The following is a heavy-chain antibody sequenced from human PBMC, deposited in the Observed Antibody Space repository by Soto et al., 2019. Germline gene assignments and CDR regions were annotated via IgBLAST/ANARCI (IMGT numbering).Heavy chain of an antibody. J-gene: IGHJ3*02. V-gene: IGHV5-51*01. CDR1: GYSFTSYW. Sequence: GESLKISCKGSGYSFTSYWIGWVCQMPGKGLEWMGIIYPGDSDTRYSPSFQGQVTISADKSISTAYLQWSSLKASDTAMYYCARSGYCSSTSCRTKPGAFDIWGQGTMVTVSS. CDR2: IYPGDSDT. CDR3: ARSGYCSSTSCRTKPGAFDI. D-gene: IGHD2-2*01.